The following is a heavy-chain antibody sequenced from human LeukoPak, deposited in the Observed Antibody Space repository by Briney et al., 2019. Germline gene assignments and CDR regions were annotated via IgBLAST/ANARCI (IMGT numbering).Heavy chain of an antibody. CDR2: IIPILGVA. J-gene: IGHJ6*02. V-gene: IGHV1-69*04. CDR3: ASRYCSSTSCYPRGNYYYYYGMDV. CDR1: GGTFSSYA. Sequence: SVKVSCKASGGTFSSYAISWVRQAPGQGLEWMGRIIPILGVANYAQKFQGRVTITADKSTSTAYMELSSLRSEDTAVYYCASRYCSSTSCYPRGNYYYYYGMDVWGQGTTVTVSS. D-gene: IGHD2-2*01.